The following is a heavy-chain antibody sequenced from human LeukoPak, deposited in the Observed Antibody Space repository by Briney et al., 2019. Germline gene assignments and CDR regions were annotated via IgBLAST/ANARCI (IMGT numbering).Heavy chain of an antibody. D-gene: IGHD4-17*01. V-gene: IGHV3-23*01. CDR3: AKNRDGDYDPFDS. J-gene: IGHJ4*02. CDR2: INGGGVDT. Sequence: GGSLRLSCAASGFTFSVYAMGWVRQAPGKGLEWVSAINGGGVDTYYTDSVKGRFTISRDNSKNTLYLQMSNLRAEDTAVYYCAKNRDGDYDPFDSWGQGTLVTVSS. CDR1: GFTFSVYA.